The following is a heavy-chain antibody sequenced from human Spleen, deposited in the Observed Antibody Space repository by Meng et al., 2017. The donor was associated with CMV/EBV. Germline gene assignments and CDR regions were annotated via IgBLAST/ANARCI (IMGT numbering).Heavy chain of an antibody. V-gene: IGHV1-3*01. D-gene: IGHD6-19*01. CDR1: GYTFTSYA. Sequence: ASVKVSCKASGYTFTSYAMHWVRQAPGQRLEWMGWSNAGNGNTNYAQKFQGRVTMTTDTSTSTGYMELRSLTSDDTAVYFCSRDTAFVPGPIYYFDYWGQGTLVTVSS. CDR2: SNAGNGNT. CDR3: SRDTAFVPGPIYYFDY. J-gene: IGHJ4*02.